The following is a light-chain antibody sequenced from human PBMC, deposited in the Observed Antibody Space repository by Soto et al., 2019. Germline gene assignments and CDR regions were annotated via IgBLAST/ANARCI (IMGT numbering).Light chain of an antibody. CDR2: AAS. CDR1: QSISSY. J-gene: IGKJ1*01. Sequence: DIQMPQSNSSLSASVGDRVTITCRASQSISSYLNWYQQKPGKAPKLLIYAASSLQSGVPSRFSGSGSGTDFTLTISSLQPEDFATYYCQQSYSTPPTFGQGTKVDIK. V-gene: IGKV1-39*01. CDR3: QQSYSTPPT.